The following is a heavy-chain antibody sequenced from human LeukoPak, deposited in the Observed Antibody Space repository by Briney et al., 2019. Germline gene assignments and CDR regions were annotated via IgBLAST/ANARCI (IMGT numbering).Heavy chain of an antibody. Sequence: GASVKVSCKASGYTFTSYAMHWVRQAPGQRLEWMGWINAGNGNTKYSQKFQGRVTITRDTSASTAYMELSSLRSEDTAVYYCARAQYSSGWSDYFDYWGQGTLVTVSS. CDR3: ARAQYSSGWSDYFDY. CDR1: GYTFTSYA. J-gene: IGHJ4*02. CDR2: INAGNGNT. D-gene: IGHD6-19*01. V-gene: IGHV1-3*01.